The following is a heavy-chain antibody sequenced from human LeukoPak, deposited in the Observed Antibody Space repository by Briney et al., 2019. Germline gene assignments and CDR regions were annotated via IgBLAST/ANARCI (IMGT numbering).Heavy chain of an antibody. Sequence: PSETLSLTCAVYGGSFSGYYWSWIRQPPGKGLEWIGEINHSGSTNYNPSLKSRVTISVDTSKNQFSLKLSSVTAADTAVYYCARVRSITIFGVVTNQNWFDPWGQGTLVTVSS. CDR2: INHSGST. V-gene: IGHV4-34*01. CDR3: ARVRSITIFGVVTNQNWFDP. D-gene: IGHD3-3*01. J-gene: IGHJ5*02. CDR1: GGSFSGYY.